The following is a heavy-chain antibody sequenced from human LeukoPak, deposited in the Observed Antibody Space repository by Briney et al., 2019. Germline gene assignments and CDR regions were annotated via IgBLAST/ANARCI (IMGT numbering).Heavy chain of an antibody. CDR1: GFTFSSYA. D-gene: IGHD3-10*01. CDR2: ISGSGGST. Sequence: PGGSLRLSCAASGFTFSSYAMSWVRQAPGKGLEWVSAISGSGGSTYYADSVKGRFTISRDNSKNTLYLQMNSLRAEDTAVYYCAKDSDHLELSYYFDYWGQGTLVTVSS. J-gene: IGHJ4*02. V-gene: IGHV3-23*01. CDR3: AKDSDHLELSYYFDY.